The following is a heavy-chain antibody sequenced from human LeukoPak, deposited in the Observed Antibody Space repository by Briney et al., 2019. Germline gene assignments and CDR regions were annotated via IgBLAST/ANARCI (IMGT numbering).Heavy chain of an antibody. J-gene: IGHJ3*02. V-gene: IGHV4-31*03. CDR1: VGSIRSGGYY. D-gene: IGHD3-10*01. CDR3: ARVVLWFCELSQPLYDAFDI. Sequence: SETLSLTCTVSVGSIRSGGYYWSWIRQHPGKGLEWIGYIYYSGSTYYNPSLKSRVTISVDTSKNQFSLKLSSVTAADTALYYCARVVLWFCELSQPLYDAFDIWGQGTLVTVSS. CDR2: IYYSGST.